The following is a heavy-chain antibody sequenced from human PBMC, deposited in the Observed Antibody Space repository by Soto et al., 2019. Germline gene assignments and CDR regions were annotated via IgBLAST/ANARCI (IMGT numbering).Heavy chain of an antibody. CDR1: GFTFSSYA. CDR3: AKRLKDSGYAPRYYGMDV. D-gene: IGHD5-12*01. V-gene: IGHV3-23*01. J-gene: IGHJ6*02. Sequence: GSLRLSCAASGFTFSSYAMSWVRQAPGKGLEWVSAISGSGGSTYYADSVKGRFTISRDNSKNTLYLQMNSLRAEDTAVYYCAKRLKDSGYAPRYYGMDVWGQGTTVTVSS. CDR2: ISGSGGST.